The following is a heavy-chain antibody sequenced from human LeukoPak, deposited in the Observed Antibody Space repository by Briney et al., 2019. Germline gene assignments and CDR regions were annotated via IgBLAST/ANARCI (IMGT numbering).Heavy chain of an antibody. CDR3: ARDEYYYDSSPRGFDP. CDR1: GGSISSGSYY. J-gene: IGHJ5*02. V-gene: IGHV4-61*02. D-gene: IGHD3-22*01. CDR2: IYTSGST. Sequence: SETLSLTCTVSGGSISSGSYYWSWIRQPAGKGLEWIGRIYTSGSTNYNPSLKSRVTISVDTSKNQFSLKLSSVTAADTAVYYCARDEYYYDSSPRGFDPWGQGTLVTVSS.